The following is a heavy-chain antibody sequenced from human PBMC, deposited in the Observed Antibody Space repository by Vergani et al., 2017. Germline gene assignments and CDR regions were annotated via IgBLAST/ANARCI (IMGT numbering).Heavy chain of an antibody. CDR2: INPNRGGT. CDR1: GYTFTGYY. Sequence: QVQLVQFGAEVKKPGAAVKVSCKASGYTFTGYYMHWVRQAPGQGLEWMGWINPNRGGTNYAQKFQGRVTMTRDTSISTAYMELSRLRSDDTAVYYCARDPYCSGGSCNDYWGQGTLVTVSS. D-gene: IGHD2-15*01. J-gene: IGHJ4*02. CDR3: ARDPYCSGGSCNDY. V-gene: IGHV1-2*02.